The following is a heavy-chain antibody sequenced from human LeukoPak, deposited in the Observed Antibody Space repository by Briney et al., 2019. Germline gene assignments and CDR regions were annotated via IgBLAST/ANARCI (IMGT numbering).Heavy chain of an antibody. V-gene: IGHV3-7*01. CDR1: GFTFSNYW. D-gene: IGHD3-3*02. J-gene: IGHJ4*02. Sequence: GGSLRLSCAVSGFTFSNYWVTWVRQTPGKGLEFVANINQDGSVKNYVGSVKGRFTISRDNAKNSLYLQMSSLRVDDTAIYYCARDLGFSSFDYWGQGTLVTVSS. CDR2: INQDGSVK. CDR3: ARDLGFSSFDY.